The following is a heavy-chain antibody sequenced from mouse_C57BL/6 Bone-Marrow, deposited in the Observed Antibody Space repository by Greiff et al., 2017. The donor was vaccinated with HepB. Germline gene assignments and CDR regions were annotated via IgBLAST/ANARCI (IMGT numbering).Heavy chain of an antibody. CDR3: ARQGIEYYGSSYVWYFDV. Sequence: QVQLQQPGAELVKPGASVKLSCKASGYTFTSYWMHWVKQRPGQGLEWIGMIHPNSGSTNYNEKFKSKATLTVDKSSSTAYMQLSSLTSEDSAVYYCARQGIEYYGSSYVWYFDVWGTGTTVTVSS. D-gene: IGHD1-1*01. V-gene: IGHV1-64*01. CDR1: GYTFTSYW. J-gene: IGHJ1*03. CDR2: IHPNSGST.